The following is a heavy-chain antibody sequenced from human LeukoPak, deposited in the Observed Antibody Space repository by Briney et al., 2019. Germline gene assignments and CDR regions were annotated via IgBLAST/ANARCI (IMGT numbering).Heavy chain of an antibody. D-gene: IGHD3-22*01. CDR3: AKGRVSSNGWTFNDY. CDR2: FSGSGGTT. J-gene: IGHJ4*02. Sequence: GGSLRLSCAASGFTFSSYGMSWVRQAPGKGLEWVSSFSGSGGTTYYADSMKGRFTISRDNSKNTLYLQMNSLRAEDTAVYYCAKGRVSSNGWTFNDYWGQGTLVTVSS. V-gene: IGHV3-23*01. CDR1: GFTFSSYG.